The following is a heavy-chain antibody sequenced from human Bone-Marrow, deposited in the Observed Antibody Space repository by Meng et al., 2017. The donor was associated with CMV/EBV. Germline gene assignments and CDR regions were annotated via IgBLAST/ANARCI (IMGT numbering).Heavy chain of an antibody. CDR3: ANLWALRYSSSHFDY. D-gene: IGHD6-6*01. CDR1: GFTFSSYG. J-gene: IGHJ4*02. Sequence: GGSLRLSCAASGFTFSSYGMHWVRQAPGKGLEWVAFIRYDGSNKYYADSVKGRFTISRDNSKNTLYLQMNSLRAEDTAVYYCANLWALRYSSSHFDYWGQGKLVNVSS. CDR2: IRYDGSNK. V-gene: IGHV3-30*02.